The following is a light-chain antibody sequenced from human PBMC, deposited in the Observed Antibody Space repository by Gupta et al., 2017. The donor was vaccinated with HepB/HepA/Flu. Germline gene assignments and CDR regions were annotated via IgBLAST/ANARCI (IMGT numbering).Light chain of an antibody. J-gene: IGLJ3*02. CDR1: DPNIGSNT. CDR3: AAWDETLNGLV. V-gene: IGLV1-44*01. Sequence: QSLLTQPPSASGTPGQRVTISCSGRDPNIGSNTVNWYQHLPGTTPKLLIYNNDQRPSGVPDRFSGSKSGTSASLAISGLQSEDEADFYCAAWDETLNGLVFGGGTKLTVL. CDR2: NND.